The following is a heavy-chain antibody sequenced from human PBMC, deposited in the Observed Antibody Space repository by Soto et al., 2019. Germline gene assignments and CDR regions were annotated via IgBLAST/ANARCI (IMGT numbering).Heavy chain of an antibody. V-gene: IGHV3-53*04. CDR3: ASKVPGDEDYYYYMDV. J-gene: IGHJ6*03. D-gene: IGHD7-27*01. CDR1: GFTVSSNY. CDR2: IYSGGST. Sequence: EVQLVESGGGLVQPGGSLRLSCAASGFTVSSNYMSWVRQAPGKGLEWVSVIYSGGSTYYADSVKGRFTISRHNSKNTLYLQMNSLRAEDTAVYYCASKVPGDEDYYYYMDVWGKGTTVTVSS.